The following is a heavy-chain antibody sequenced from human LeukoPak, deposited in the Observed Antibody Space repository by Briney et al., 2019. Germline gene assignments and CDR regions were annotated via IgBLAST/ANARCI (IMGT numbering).Heavy chain of an antibody. Sequence: GASVKVSCKASTYTFTDNSMHWVRQAPGQGPQWMGWINPNSGDTHYARNFQDRVTMTRDTSVSTAYMELTSLRSDDTAMYYCARENSFGSGSYIFDSWGQGTLVTVSS. CDR3: ARENSFGSGSYIFDS. J-gene: IGHJ4*02. V-gene: IGHV1-2*02. CDR2: INPNSGDT. CDR1: TYTFTDNS. D-gene: IGHD3-10*01.